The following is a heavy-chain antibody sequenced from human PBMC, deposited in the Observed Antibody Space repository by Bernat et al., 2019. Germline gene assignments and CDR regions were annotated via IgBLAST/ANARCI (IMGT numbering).Heavy chain of an antibody. CDR1: GFSLSTSGVG. CDR2: IYWDDDK. J-gene: IGHJ4*02. CDR3: AHRSGAATDFDY. Sequence: QITLKESGPTLVKPTQTLTLTCTFSGFSLSTSGVGVGWIRQPPGKALEWLALIYWDDDKRYSPSLKSRLTITKDTSKNQVVLTMTNMDPVDTAIYYCAHRSGAATDFDYWGQGTLVTVSS. V-gene: IGHV2-5*02. D-gene: IGHD3-10*01.